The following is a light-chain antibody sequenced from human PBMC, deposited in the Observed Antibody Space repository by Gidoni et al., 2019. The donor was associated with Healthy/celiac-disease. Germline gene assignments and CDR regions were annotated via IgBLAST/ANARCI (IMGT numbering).Light chain of an antibody. J-gene: IGKJ1*01. Sequence: EIVITQSPATLSVSQGERATLPCRASQSVSSNLAWYQQKPGQAPRLLIYGASTRATGIPARFSGSGSGKEFTLTISSLQSEDFAVYYCQQYNNWLLAFGQGTKVEIK. CDR1: QSVSSN. CDR2: GAS. V-gene: IGKV3-15*01. CDR3: QQYNNWLLA.